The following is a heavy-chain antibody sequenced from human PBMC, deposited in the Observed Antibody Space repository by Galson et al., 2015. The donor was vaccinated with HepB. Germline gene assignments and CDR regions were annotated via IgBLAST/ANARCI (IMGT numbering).Heavy chain of an antibody. CDR1: GFTFDDYA. D-gene: IGHD3-10*01. J-gene: IGHJ4*02. Sequence: SLRLSCAASGFTFDDYAMHWVRQAPGKGLEWVSGISWNSGSIGYADSVKGRFTISRDNAKSSLYLQMSGLRAEDTALYFCAKDALWFGEWTGYYFDHWGQGALVTVSS. V-gene: IGHV3-9*01. CDR2: ISWNSGSI. CDR3: AKDALWFGEWTGYYFDH.